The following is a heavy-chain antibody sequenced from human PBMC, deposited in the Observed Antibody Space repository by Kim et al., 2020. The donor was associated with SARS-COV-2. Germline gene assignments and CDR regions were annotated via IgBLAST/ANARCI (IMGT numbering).Heavy chain of an antibody. Sequence: GGSLRLSCAASGFTFDDYAMHWVRQAPGKGLEWVSGISWNSGSIGYADSVKGRFTISRDNAKNSLYLQMNSLRAEDTALYYCAKDMGGGIVVAGHDYWG. CDR2: ISWNSGSI. CDR1: GFTFDDYA. D-gene: IGHD6-19*01. V-gene: IGHV3-9*01. CDR3: AKDMGGGIVVAGHDY. J-gene: IGHJ4*01.